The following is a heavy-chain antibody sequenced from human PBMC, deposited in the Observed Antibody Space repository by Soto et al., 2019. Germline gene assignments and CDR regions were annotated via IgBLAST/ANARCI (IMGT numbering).Heavy chain of an antibody. V-gene: IGHV3-23*01. D-gene: IGHD3-22*01. Sequence: EVQLLASGGGLAQPGGSLRLSCAASGFTFSNYGMTCVRRAPGKGLEWGSGISGSGTNTFYADAVKGRFAISRDNSKNTLELKMNSLRADDTAVYYCAKVGYALTTEVVIRNFDYWGQGTLVTVSS. CDR1: GFTFSNYG. J-gene: IGHJ4*02. CDR2: ISGSGTNT. CDR3: AKVGYALTTEVVIRNFDY.